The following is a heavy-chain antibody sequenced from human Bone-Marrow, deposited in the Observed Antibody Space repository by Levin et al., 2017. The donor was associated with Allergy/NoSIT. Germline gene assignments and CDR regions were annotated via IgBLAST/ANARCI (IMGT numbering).Heavy chain of an antibody. CDR1: GFTFSSYS. V-gene: IGHV3-21*01. Sequence: GGSLRLSCAASGFTFSSYSMNWVRQAPGKGLEWVSSISSSSSYIYYADSVKGRFTISRDNAKNSLYLQMNSLRAEDTAVYYCASLGYCSSTSCYQRKDFDYWGQGTLVTVSS. CDR3: ASLGYCSSTSCYQRKDFDY. J-gene: IGHJ4*02. D-gene: IGHD2-2*01. CDR2: ISSSSSYI.